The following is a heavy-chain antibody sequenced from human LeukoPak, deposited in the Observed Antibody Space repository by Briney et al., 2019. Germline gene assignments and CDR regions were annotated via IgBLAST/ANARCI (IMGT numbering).Heavy chain of an antibody. D-gene: IGHD3-3*02. CDR3: ARGHLYYYYMDV. Sequence: GASVKVFCKASGYTFTSYYMHWVRQAPGQGVEWRGIINPNGGSTSYAQKFQGTVTMTRQMSPSTVYMALSSLRSEDTAVYYCARGHLYYYYMDVWGKGTTVTVSS. J-gene: IGHJ6*03. V-gene: IGHV1-46*01. CDR2: INPNGGST. CDR1: GYTFTSYY.